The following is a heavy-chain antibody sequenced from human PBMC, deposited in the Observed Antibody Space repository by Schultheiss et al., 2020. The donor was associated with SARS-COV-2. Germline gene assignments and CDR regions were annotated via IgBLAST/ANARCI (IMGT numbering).Heavy chain of an antibody. Sequence: SCTVSGGSISSYYWSWIRQPPGKGLEWVGRIKSKTDGGTTDYAAPVKGRFTISRDDSKNTLYLQMNSLKTEDTAVYYCTTDPYSGSYRPDAFDIWGQGTMVTVSS. CDR1: GGSISSYY. J-gene: IGHJ3*02. D-gene: IGHD1-26*01. CDR3: TTDPYSGSYRPDAFDI. V-gene: IGHV3-15*01. CDR2: IKSKTDGGTT.